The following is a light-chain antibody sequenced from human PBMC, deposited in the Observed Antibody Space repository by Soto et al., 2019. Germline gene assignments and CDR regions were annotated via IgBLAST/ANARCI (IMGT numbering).Light chain of an antibody. V-gene: IGLV2-14*01. J-gene: IGLJ2*01. Sequence: QSALTQPASVSGSPGQSITISCTGTSSDVGGYKYVSWYQHHPGKAPQLMICEVSNRPSGVSNRFSGSKSGNTASLTISGLQAEDEADYYCSSYTSRRTVVFGGGTKLTVL. CDR1: SSDVGGYKY. CDR3: SSYTSRRTVV. CDR2: EVS.